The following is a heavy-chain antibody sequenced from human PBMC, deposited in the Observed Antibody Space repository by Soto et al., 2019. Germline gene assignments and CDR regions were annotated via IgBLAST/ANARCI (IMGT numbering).Heavy chain of an antibody. Sequence: EVQLVESGGVVVQPGGSLRLSCAASGFTFDDYTMHWVRQAPGKGLEWVSLISWDGGSTYYADSVKGRFTISRDNSKNSLYLQMNSLRTEDSALYYCAKEKDRIFDYWGRGTPVTVSS. CDR3: AKEKDRIFDY. J-gene: IGHJ4*02. V-gene: IGHV3-43*01. CDR1: GFTFDDYT. CDR2: ISWDGGST.